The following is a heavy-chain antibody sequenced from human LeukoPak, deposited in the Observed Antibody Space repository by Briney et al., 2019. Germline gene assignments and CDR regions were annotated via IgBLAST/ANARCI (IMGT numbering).Heavy chain of an antibody. CDR1: GFTFSASA. V-gene: IGHV3-66*02. J-gene: IGHJ4*02. Sequence: GGSLRLSCAASGFTFSASAIHWVRQAPGKGLEWVSVIYSGGSTYYADSVKGRFTISRDNSKNTLYLQMNSLRAEDTAVYYCARDRSGPFWSGYHYYFDYWGQGTLVTVSS. CDR2: IYSGGST. D-gene: IGHD3-3*01. CDR3: ARDRSGPFWSGYHYYFDY.